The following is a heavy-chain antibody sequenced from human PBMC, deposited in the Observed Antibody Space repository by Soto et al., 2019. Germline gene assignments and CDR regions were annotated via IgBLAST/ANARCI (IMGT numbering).Heavy chain of an antibody. V-gene: IGHV3-11*01. Sequence: GGSLRLSCAPSGLTCSDSHTTWVRQAPGKGLEWVSYISSSGSTIYYADSVKGRFTISRDNAKNSLYLQMNSLRAEDMAVYYCARQGARFWSGYYSPNWFDPWGQGTLVTVSS. J-gene: IGHJ5*02. CDR1: GLTCSDSH. CDR3: ARQGARFWSGYYSPNWFDP. CDR2: ISSSGSTI. D-gene: IGHD3-3*01.